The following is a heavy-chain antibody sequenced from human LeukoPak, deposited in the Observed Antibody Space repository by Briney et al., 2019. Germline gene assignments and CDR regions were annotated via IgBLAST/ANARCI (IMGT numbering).Heavy chain of an antibody. D-gene: IGHD2-21*02. J-gene: IGHJ6*04. Sequence: ASVKVSCKASGGTFSSYAISWVRQAPGQGLEWMGGIIPIFGTANYAQKFQGRVTMTEDTSTDTAYMELNSLRAEDTAVYYCASHTVVVTATHDAFAFWGKGTTVTISS. CDR3: ASHTVVVTATHDAFAF. CDR1: GGTFSSYA. V-gene: IGHV1-69*06. CDR2: IIPIFGTA.